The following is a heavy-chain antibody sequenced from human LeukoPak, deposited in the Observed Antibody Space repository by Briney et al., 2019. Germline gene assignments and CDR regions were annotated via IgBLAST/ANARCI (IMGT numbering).Heavy chain of an antibody. V-gene: IGHV4-31*03. Sequence: SETLSLTRTVSGGSISSGSYFWSWIRQHPGKGLEWIGYIHYSGSTYNNPSLKSRVIISVDTSKNQLSLKLSSVTAADTAVYYCARDGCSGPSCHGNWFDPWGQGTLVTVSS. CDR2: IHYSGST. CDR3: ARDGCSGPSCHGNWFDP. J-gene: IGHJ5*02. CDR1: GGSISSGSYF. D-gene: IGHD2-2*01.